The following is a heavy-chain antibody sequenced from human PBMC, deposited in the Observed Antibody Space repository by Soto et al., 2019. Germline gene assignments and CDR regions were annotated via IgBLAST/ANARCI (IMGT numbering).Heavy chain of an antibody. Sequence: SQTLSLTWTVSGGSISSYYWIWIRQPPGKGLEWIGYIYYSGSTNYNPSLKSRVTISVDTSKNQFSLKLSSVTAADTAVYYCARLYGLDAFDIWGQGTMVTVSS. V-gene: IGHV4-59*08. CDR2: IYYSGST. CDR3: ARLYGLDAFDI. CDR1: GGSISSYY. J-gene: IGHJ3*02. D-gene: IGHD3-16*02.